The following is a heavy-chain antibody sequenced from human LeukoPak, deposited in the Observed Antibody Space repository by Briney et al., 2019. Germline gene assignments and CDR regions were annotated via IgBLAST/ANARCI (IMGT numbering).Heavy chain of an antibody. CDR1: GFTFSSYG. CDR2: ISYDGSNK. V-gene: IGHV3-30*03. Sequence: GRSLRLSCAASGFTFSSYGMHWVRQAPGKGLEWVAAISYDGSNKYYADSVKGRFTISRDNSKNTLYLRMNSLRAEDTAVYYCARDFDYWGQGTLVTVSS. CDR3: ARDFDY. J-gene: IGHJ4*02.